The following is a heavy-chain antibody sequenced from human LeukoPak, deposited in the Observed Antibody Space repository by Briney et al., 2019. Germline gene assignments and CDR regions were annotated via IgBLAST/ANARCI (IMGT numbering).Heavy chain of an antibody. CDR1: GFTFTSSA. CDR3: AANANYDSSGKPTNHYWYFDL. Sequence: GASVKVSCKASGFTFTSSAMQWVRQARGQRLEWIGWIVVGSGNTNYAQKFQERVTITRDMSTSTAYMELSSLRSEDTAVYYCAANANYDSSGKPTNHYWYFDLWGRGTLVTVSS. J-gene: IGHJ2*01. CDR2: IVVGSGNT. D-gene: IGHD3-22*01. V-gene: IGHV1-58*02.